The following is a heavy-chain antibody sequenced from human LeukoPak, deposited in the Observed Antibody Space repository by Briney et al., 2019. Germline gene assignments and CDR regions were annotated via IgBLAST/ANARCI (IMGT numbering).Heavy chain of an antibody. V-gene: IGHV1-8*01. CDR1: GYTFTSYD. CDR3: AREQGSYSSSSYWFDP. J-gene: IGHJ5*02. D-gene: IGHD6-6*01. CDR2: MNPNSGNT. Sequence: ASVKVSCKASGYTFTSYDINWVRQATGQGLEWMGWMNPNSGNTGYAQKFQGRVTITRDTSASTAYMELSSLRSEDTAVYYCAREQGSYSSSSYWFDPWGQGTLVTVSS.